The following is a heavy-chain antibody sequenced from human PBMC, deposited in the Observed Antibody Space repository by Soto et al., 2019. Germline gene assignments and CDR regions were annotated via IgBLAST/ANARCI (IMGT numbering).Heavy chain of an antibody. J-gene: IGHJ4*02. CDR3: ATLLLGYCSSATCYDY. D-gene: IGHD2-2*01. CDR2: IIPILGIA. V-gene: IGHV1-69*02. Sequence: QVQLVQSGAEVKKPGSSVNVSCKASGGTFSSYTISWVRQAPGQGLEWMGRIIPILGIANYAQKFQGRVTITADKSTSTAYMELSSLRSEDTAVYYCATLLLGYCSSATCYDYWGQGTLVTVSS. CDR1: GGTFSSYT.